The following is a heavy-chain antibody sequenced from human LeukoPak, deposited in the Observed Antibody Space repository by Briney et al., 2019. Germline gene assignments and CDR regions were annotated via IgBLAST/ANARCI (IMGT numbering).Heavy chain of an antibody. D-gene: IGHD3-3*01. CDR3: AKDIRRYNDFWSGFDY. CDR1: GFTFSSYA. Sequence: GGSLRLSCAASGFTFSSYAMSWVRQAPGEGLEWVSDIRGGGGRTNYADSVKGRFTISRDNSKNTLYLQMKSLRAEDTAVYYCAKDIRRYNDFWSGFDYWGQGTLVTVSS. J-gene: IGHJ4*02. V-gene: IGHV3-23*01. CDR2: IRGGGGRT.